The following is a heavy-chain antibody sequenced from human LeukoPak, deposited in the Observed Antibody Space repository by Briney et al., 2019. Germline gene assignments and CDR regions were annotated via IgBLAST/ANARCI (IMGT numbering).Heavy chain of an antibody. Sequence: GGSLRLSCAASGFTFSSYAMSWVRQAPGKGLEWVSAISGSGGSTYYADSVKGRFTISRDNSKNTLYLRMNSLRAEDTAAYYCAKEYGDYDGGDAFDIWGQGTMVTVSS. CDR2: ISGSGGST. D-gene: IGHD4-17*01. J-gene: IGHJ3*02. CDR3: AKEYGDYDGGDAFDI. V-gene: IGHV3-23*01. CDR1: GFTFSSYA.